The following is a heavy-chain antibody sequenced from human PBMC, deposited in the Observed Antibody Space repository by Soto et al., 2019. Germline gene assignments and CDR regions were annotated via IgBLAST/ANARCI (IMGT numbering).Heavy chain of an antibody. D-gene: IGHD2-15*01. Sequence: LSLTCFVSGDSINNTYWWSWVRQAPEKGLEWIGEIYHTGGRSYMPSLRGRITLSVDTSKNQFSLKLSSVTAADTAVYYCARDRECSGGTCYNYFDYWGQGTLVTVSS. CDR2: IYHTGGR. J-gene: IGHJ4*02. CDR3: ARDRECSGGTCYNYFDY. CDR1: GDSINNTYW. V-gene: IGHV4-4*02.